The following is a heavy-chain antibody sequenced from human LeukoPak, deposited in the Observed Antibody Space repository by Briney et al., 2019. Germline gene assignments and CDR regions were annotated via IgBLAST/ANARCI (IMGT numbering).Heavy chain of an antibody. CDR3: AKDKSRGVLWFGELSADDY. J-gene: IGHJ4*02. Sequence: PGRSLRLSCAASGFTFSSYGMHWVRQAPGKGLEWVAVISYDGSNKYYADSVKGRFTISRDNSKNTLCLQMNSLRAEDTAVYYCAKDKSRGVLWFGELSADDYWGQGTLVTVSS. CDR2: ISYDGSNK. D-gene: IGHD3-10*01. CDR1: GFTFSSYG. V-gene: IGHV3-30*18.